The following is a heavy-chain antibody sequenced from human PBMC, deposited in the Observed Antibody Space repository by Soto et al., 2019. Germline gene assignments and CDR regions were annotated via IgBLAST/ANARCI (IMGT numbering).Heavy chain of an antibody. Sequence: QVQLVQSGAEVKKPGSSVKVSCKASGGTFSSYAISWVRQAPGQGLEWMGGIIPIFGTANYAQKFQGRVTLTADESTSTAYMELSSLRSEDTAVYYCAHSLQRGLSYYYDSSGYWGQGTLVTVSS. D-gene: IGHD3-22*01. V-gene: IGHV1-69*01. CDR3: AHSLQRGLSYYYDSSGY. CDR1: GGTFSSYA. J-gene: IGHJ4*02. CDR2: IIPIFGTA.